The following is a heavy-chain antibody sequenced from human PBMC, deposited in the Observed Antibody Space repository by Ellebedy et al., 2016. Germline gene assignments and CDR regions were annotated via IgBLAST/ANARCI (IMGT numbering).Heavy chain of an antibody. D-gene: IGHD3-10*01. CDR1: GFTFSSYA. J-gene: IGHJ4*02. Sequence: GGSLRLXXAASGFTFSSYAMSWVRQAPGKGLEWVSAISGSGGSTYYADSVKGRFTISRDNSKNTLYLQMNSLRAEDTAVYYCAKDPSVWFGMTEIVYWGQGTLVTVSS. CDR2: ISGSGGST. CDR3: AKDPSVWFGMTEIVY. V-gene: IGHV3-23*01.